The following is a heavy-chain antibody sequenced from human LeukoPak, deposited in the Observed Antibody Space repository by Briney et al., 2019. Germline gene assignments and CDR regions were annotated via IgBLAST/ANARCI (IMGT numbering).Heavy chain of an antibody. CDR2: MNPNSGNT. D-gene: IGHD1-1*01. J-gene: IGHJ3*02. CDR1: GYTFSSYD. CDR3: ASSTTGTTGDAFDI. Sequence: ASEKVSCKASGYTFSSYDINWVRQATGQGLEWMGWMNPNSGNTGYAQKFQGRVTITRNTSISTAYMELSSLRSEDTAVYYCASSTTGTTGDAFDIWGQGTMVTVSS. V-gene: IGHV1-8*03.